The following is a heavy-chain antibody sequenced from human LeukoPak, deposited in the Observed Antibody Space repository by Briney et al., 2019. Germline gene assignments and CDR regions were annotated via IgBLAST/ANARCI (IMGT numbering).Heavy chain of an antibody. J-gene: IGHJ6*03. CDR1: GFTFSSYG. CDR3: SSLVQRIAAAGTLGGTDYYYYYMYV. V-gene: IGHV3-23*01. CDR2: IRCSGGST. D-gene: IGHD6-13*01. Sequence: PGGSLRLSCAASGFTFSSYGMRWVRQAPGKGLEWVSAIRCSGGSTYYADSVKGRFTISRDNSKNTLYLQMNSLRAEDTAVYYCSSLVQRIAAAGTLGGTDYYYYYMYVWGKESTVTPSS.